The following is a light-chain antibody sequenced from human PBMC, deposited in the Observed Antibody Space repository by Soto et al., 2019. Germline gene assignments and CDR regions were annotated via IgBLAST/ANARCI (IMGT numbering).Light chain of an antibody. V-gene: IGKV1-39*01. CDR1: QSISNY. CDR3: QQSYSTPRT. CDR2: AAS. Sequence: DIQLTQSPSSLSASVGDRVTITCRASQSISNYLNWYQQKPGKAPRLLIYAASSLHSGVPSSFSGSGSGTDFTLTISSLQPEDFATYYCQQSYSTPRTFGQGTKLEIK. J-gene: IGKJ2*01.